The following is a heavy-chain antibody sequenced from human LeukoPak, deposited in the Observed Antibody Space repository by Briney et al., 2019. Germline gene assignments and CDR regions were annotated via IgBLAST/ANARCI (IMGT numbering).Heavy chain of an antibody. J-gene: IGHJ4*02. CDR1: GYTFTSYG. Sequence: GASVKVSCKASGYTFTSYGISWVRQAPGQGLEWMGWISAYNGNTNYAQKLQGRVTMTTDTSTSTAYMELRSLRSDDTAVYYCARALSVVVVAAVDYWGQGTLVTVSS. V-gene: IGHV1-18*01. D-gene: IGHD2-15*01. CDR2: ISAYNGNT. CDR3: ARALSVVVVAAVDY.